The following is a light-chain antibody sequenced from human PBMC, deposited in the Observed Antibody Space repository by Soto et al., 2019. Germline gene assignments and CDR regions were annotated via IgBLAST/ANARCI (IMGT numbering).Light chain of an antibody. CDR3: QQYNNWPLT. V-gene: IGKV3-15*01. J-gene: IGKJ4*01. CDR1: QSVSSN. Sequence: EIVMTQSPATLSVSPGERATLSCRASQSVSSNLAWYQQKPGQAPRLLIYGASTRATGIPARFSGSGSGTEFTLTISRLQSEGFEVYYCQQYNNWPLTFGGGTEVDLK. CDR2: GAS.